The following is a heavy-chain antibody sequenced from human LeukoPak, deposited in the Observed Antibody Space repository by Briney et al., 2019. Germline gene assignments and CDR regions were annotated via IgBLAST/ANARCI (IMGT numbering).Heavy chain of an antibody. D-gene: IGHD2-15*01. CDR3: AKAPVTSCSGAFCYPFHY. J-gene: IGHJ4*02. V-gene: IGHV3-23*01. CDR1: GFSFSSYA. CDR2: MSSSDDGR. Sequence: TGGSLRLSCATSGFSFSSYAMSWVRQAPGKGLEWVSAMSSSDDGRYYAASVRGRFTISRDTSRSTLYLQMNSLRAEDAAVYYCAKAPVTSCSGAFCYPFHYWRQGTLVTVSS.